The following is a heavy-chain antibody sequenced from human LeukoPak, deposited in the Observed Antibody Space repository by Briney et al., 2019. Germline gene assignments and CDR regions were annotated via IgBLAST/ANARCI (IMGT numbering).Heavy chain of an antibody. V-gene: IGHV3-33*06. Sequence: GGSLRLSCAASGFTFSSYGMHWFRQAPGKGLEWVAVIWYDGSNKYYADSVKGRFTISRDNSKNTLYLQMNSLRAEDTAVYYCAKDGSGWLDYWGQGTLVTVSS. CDR1: GFTFSSYG. CDR2: IWYDGSNK. J-gene: IGHJ4*02. CDR3: AKDGSGWLDY. D-gene: IGHD6-19*01.